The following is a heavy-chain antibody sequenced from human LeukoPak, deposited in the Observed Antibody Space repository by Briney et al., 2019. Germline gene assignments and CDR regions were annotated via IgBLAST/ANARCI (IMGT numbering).Heavy chain of an antibody. CDR2: IIPILGIA. Sequence: ASVKVSCKASGGTFSSYAISWVRQAPGQGLEWMGRIIPILGIANYAQKFQGRVTITADKSTSTAYMELSSLRSEDTAVYYCARDYYGSGSSRYYYGMDVWGQGTTVTVSS. CDR3: ARDYYGSGSSRYYYGMDV. CDR1: GGTFSSYA. D-gene: IGHD3-10*01. V-gene: IGHV1-69*04. J-gene: IGHJ6*02.